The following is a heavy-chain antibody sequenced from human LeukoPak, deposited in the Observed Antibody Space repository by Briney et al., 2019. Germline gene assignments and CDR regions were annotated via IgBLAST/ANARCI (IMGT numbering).Heavy chain of an antibody. CDR2: MNPNSGNT. D-gene: IGHD1-1*01. Sequence: ASVKVSCKASGYTFTSYDINWVRQATGQGLEWMGWMNPNSGNTGYAQKFQGRVTITRNTSISTAYMELSSLRSEDTAVYCCARGSLDYYMDVWGKGTTVTVSS. CDR1: GYTFTSYD. CDR3: ARGSLDYYMDV. V-gene: IGHV1-8*03. J-gene: IGHJ6*03.